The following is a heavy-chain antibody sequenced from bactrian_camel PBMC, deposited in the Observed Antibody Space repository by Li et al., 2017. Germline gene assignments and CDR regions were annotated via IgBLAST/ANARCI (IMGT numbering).Heavy chain of an antibody. V-gene: IGHV3S40*01. CDR1: GITFSTYD. J-gene: IGHJ6*01. CDR3: ATQFRRYSGSLSGQDFGY. D-gene: IGHD2*01. Sequence: DVQLVESGGGLVQSGESLRLSCAASGITFSTYDLTWIRQAPGRERERVAAITTGDGTTTYADSAKGRFTISRDNAKNTLYLQLNSLKTEDTALYYCATQFRRYSGSLSGQDFGYWGQGTQVTVS. CDR2: ITTGDGTT.